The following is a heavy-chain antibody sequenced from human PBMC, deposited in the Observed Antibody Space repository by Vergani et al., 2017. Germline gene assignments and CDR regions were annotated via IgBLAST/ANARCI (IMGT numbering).Heavy chain of an antibody. CDR1: GDSLSSNNC. CDR3: ATIGYRRWGYYFDY. Sequence: QVKLQESGPGLVKPPGTLSLTCAVSGDSLSSNNCWTWVRQPPGKGLEWIGEICHTEDTKYSPSLKSRVTVSVDESRNLFSLRLNSVTAADTAVYYCATIGYRRWGYYFDYWGQGILVTVSS. J-gene: IGHJ4*02. V-gene: IGHV4-4*03. CDR2: ICHTEDT. D-gene: IGHD2-2*02.